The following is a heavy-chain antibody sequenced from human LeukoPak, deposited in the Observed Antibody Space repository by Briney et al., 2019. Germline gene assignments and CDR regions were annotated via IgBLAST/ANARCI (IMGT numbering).Heavy chain of an antibody. CDR3: ARDGLIAAAGSFSY. J-gene: IGHJ4*02. Sequence: ASVTVSFTASGYTFTTYGISWVRQAPGQGVEWMGWISAYNGNTKYAQKLQGRVTMTTDTSTSTAYMELRSLRSDDTAVYYCARDGLIAAAGSFSYWGEGTLVTVSS. V-gene: IGHV1-18*01. CDR2: ISAYNGNT. D-gene: IGHD6-13*01. CDR1: GYTFTTYG.